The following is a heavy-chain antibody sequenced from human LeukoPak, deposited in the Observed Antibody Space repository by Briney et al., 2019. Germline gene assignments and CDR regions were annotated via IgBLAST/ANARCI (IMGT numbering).Heavy chain of an antibody. CDR1: GYTFTGYY. J-gene: IGHJ4*02. Sequence: ASVKVSCKASGYTFTGYYMHWVREAPGQGLGWMGWINPNSGGTNYAQKFQGRVTMTRDTSISTAYMKLSRVRADDTALYYCARDLTVEDLDDWGQGTLVTVSS. V-gene: IGHV1-2*02. CDR2: INPNSGGT. CDR3: ARDLTVEDLDD. D-gene: IGHD1-14*01.